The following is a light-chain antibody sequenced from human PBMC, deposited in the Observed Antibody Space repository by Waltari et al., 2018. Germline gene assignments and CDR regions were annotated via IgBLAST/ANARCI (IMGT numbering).Light chain of an antibody. Sequence: DIVMTQSPLSLPVTPGEPASISCRSSQSLLHSNGYNYLDWYLQKPGQSPQLLIYLGSNRATGIADRFSGSGSGTYFTLTISRLEPEDFAVYYCQQYGTSPVTFGGGAKVEIK. V-gene: IGKV2-28*01. CDR2: LGS. J-gene: IGKJ4*01. CDR3: QQYGTSPVT. CDR1: QSLLHSNGYNY.